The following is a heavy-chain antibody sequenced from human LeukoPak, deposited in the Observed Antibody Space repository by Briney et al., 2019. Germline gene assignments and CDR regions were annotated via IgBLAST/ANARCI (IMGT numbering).Heavy chain of an antibody. CDR2: ISHIGRT. V-gene: IGHV4-61*08. CDR1: GGSISSGGYY. CDR3: ARDLVTVTKGFDI. D-gene: IGHD4-17*01. Sequence: PSETLSLTCTVSGGSISSGGYYWTWIRQSPGTGLEWIGYISHIGRTNYNPSLKSRVTISIDTSKNQFSLKLRSVTAADTAVYYCARDLVTVTKGFDIWGQGTMVSVSS. J-gene: IGHJ3*02.